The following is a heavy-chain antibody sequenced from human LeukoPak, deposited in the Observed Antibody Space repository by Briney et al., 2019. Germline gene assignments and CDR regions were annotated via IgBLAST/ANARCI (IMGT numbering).Heavy chain of an antibody. CDR1: GCTFTNYW. CDR3: ARHKPAATDY. V-gene: IGHV5-51*01. Sequence: GESLKISCTGSGCTFTNYWIAWVRHMPGKGLEWMGAIYPGDSDTRYTPSFQGQVTISADKSSSTAYLQWSSLKASDTAMYYCARHKPAATDYWGQGTLITVSS. CDR2: IYPGDSDT. J-gene: IGHJ4*02. D-gene: IGHD6-13*01.